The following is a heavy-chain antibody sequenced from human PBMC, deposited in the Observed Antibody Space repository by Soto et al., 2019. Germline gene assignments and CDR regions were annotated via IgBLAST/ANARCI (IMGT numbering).Heavy chain of an antibody. CDR1: GGSISGSY. J-gene: IGHJ4*02. CDR3: ARSVAVPGAHIDY. V-gene: IGHV4-59*01. CDR2: VYYTGST. D-gene: IGHD6-19*01. Sequence: KPSETLYLTGSVSGGSISGSYWSWIRQSPGKGLEWLGYVYYTGSTNYSPSLRSRVSISVDTSKNEFSLRLSSVTAADTAVYFCARSVAVPGAHIDYWGQGTQVTVSS.